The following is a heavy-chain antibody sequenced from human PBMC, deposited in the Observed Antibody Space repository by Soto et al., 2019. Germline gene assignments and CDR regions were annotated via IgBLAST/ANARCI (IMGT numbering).Heavy chain of an antibody. J-gene: IGHJ6*02. CDR3: ARVPDV. CDR2: IYHNGSP. Sequence: QLQLQESGSGLVKPSQTLSLTCAVSGGSMSSGGYSWSWIRQPPGKGLDWIGYIYHNGSPYYNPALKGRVTLSVDRSKNQFSLKLSSVTAADTAVYYCARVPDVWGQGTTVTVSS. CDR1: GGSMSSGGYS. V-gene: IGHV4-30-2*01.